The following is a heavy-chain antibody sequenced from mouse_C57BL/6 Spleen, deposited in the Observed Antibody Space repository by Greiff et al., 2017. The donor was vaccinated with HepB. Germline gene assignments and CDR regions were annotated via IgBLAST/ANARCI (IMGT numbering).Heavy chain of an antibody. CDR1: GYTFTHYY. J-gene: IGHJ1*03. CDR3: AKNYGSSRWYFDV. Sequence: VQLQQSGPELVKPGASVKISCKASGYTFTHYYMNWVKQSHGKSLEWIGDINPNNGGTSYNQKFKGKATLTVDKSSSTAYMELRSLTSEDSAVYYCAKNYGSSRWYFDVWGTGTTVTVSS. D-gene: IGHD1-1*01. V-gene: IGHV1-26*01. CDR2: INPNNGGT.